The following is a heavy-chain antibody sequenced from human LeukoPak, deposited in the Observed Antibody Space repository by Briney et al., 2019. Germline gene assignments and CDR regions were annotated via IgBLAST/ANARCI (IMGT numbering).Heavy chain of an antibody. CDR3: AGGQWLVWGVY. V-gene: IGHV4-59*12. D-gene: IGHD6-19*01. Sequence: SETLSLTCTVSGDSISIYYWSWIRQPPGKGLEWIGYIYYSGSTNYNPSLKSRVTISVDTYKNQLSLKLSSVTVADTAVYYCAGGQWLVWGVYWGQGTLVTVSS. CDR1: GDSISIYY. CDR2: IYYSGST. J-gene: IGHJ4*02.